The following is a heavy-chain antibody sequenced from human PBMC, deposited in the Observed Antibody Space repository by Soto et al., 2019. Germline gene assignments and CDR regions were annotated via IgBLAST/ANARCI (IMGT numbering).Heavy chain of an antibody. D-gene: IGHD3-22*01. CDR2: INPNSGGS. CDR1: GYTFTGYY. Sequence: ASVKVSCKASGYTFTGYYMHWVRQAPGQGLEWMGWINPNSGGSNYAQKFQGWVTMTRDTSISTAYMELSRLRSDDTAVYYCARVGYYDSSGYYSFDIWGQGTMVTVSS. V-gene: IGHV1-2*04. J-gene: IGHJ3*02. CDR3: ARVGYYDSSGYYSFDI.